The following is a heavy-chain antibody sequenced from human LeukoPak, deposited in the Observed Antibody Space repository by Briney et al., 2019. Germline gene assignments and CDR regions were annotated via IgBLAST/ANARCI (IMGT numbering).Heavy chain of an antibody. CDR1: GGSISSYY. Sequence: SETLSLTCTVSGGSISSYYWSWIRQPPGKGLEWIGYIYCSGSTNYNPSLKSRVTISVDTSKNQFSLKLSSVTAADTAVYYCARLLRGGYSYGWGAFDIWGQGTMVTVSS. CDR3: ARLLRGGYSYGWGAFDI. D-gene: IGHD5-18*01. CDR2: IYCSGST. V-gene: IGHV4-59*08. J-gene: IGHJ3*02.